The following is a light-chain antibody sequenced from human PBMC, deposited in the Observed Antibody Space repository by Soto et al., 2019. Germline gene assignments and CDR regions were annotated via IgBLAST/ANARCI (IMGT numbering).Light chain of an antibody. Sequence: DIQMTQSPSTLSASVGDRVTITCRASQSISKWLAWYQQKPGKAPKLLIYDATNLESGVPSRFSGTGSGTDFTLIISSLQPDDFATYYCQEYNTDSGFTFGPGTKVDIK. V-gene: IGKV1-5*01. CDR1: QSISKW. CDR2: DAT. CDR3: QEYNTDSGFT. J-gene: IGKJ3*01.